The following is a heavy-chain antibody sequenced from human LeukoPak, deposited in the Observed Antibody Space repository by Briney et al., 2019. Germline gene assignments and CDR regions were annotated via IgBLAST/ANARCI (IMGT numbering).Heavy chain of an antibody. V-gene: IGHV3-30*04. J-gene: IGHJ3*02. CDR2: ISYDGSNK. CDR3: ARGERYFDWLVSLRAFDI. Sequence: GRSLRLSCAASGFTFSSYAMHWVRQAPGKRLKRVAGISYDGSNKYYADSVKGRFTISRDNSKNTLYLQMNSLRAEDTAVYYCARGERYFDWLVSLRAFDIWGQGTMVTVSS. D-gene: IGHD3-9*01. CDR1: GFTFSSYA.